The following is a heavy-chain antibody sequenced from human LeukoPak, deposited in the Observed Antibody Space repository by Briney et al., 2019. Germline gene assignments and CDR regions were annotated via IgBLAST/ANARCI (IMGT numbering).Heavy chain of an antibody. Sequence: SVKVSCKASGGTFSSYAISWVRQAPGQGLEWMGGIIPIFGTANYAQKFQGRVTITTDESTSTAYMELSSLRSEDTAVYYCARDGAGLLLLWFGEPPTEVYGMDVWGQGTTVTVSS. V-gene: IGHV1-69*05. CDR1: GGTFSSYA. CDR2: IIPIFGTA. D-gene: IGHD3-10*01. J-gene: IGHJ6*02. CDR3: ARDGAGLLLLWFGEPPTEVYGMDV.